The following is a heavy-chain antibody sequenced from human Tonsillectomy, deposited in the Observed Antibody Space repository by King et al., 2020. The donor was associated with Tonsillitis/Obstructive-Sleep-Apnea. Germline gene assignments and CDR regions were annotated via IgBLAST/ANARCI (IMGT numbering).Heavy chain of an antibody. CDR3: AYCSVTSCYRSRFDY. CDR1: GFTFSSYW. CDR2: INSDGGST. D-gene: IGHD2-2*01. Sequence: EVQLVESGGGLVQPGGSLRLSCAASGFTFSSYWMHWVRQAPGKGLVWVSRINSDGGSTNYADSEKGRFTISRDNAKNTLYLQMNSLRAEDTAVYYCAYCSVTSCYRSRFDYWGQGTLVTVSS. V-gene: IGHV3-74*01. J-gene: IGHJ4*02.